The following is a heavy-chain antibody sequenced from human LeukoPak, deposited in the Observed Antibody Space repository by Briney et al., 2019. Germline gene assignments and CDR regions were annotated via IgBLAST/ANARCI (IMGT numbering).Heavy chain of an antibody. V-gene: IGHV4-61*05. CDR2: IQYTGST. J-gene: IGHJ4*02. CDR1: GASISSSIHY. Sequence: SETLSLTCAVSGASISSSIHYWGWVRQPPGKGLEWIGYIQYTGSTNYNPSLKSRVTISIDTSKNQFSLNLSSVTAADTAVYYCTRHPGGNAAHRFDYWGQGILVTVSS. CDR3: TRHPGGNAAHRFDY. D-gene: IGHD4-23*01.